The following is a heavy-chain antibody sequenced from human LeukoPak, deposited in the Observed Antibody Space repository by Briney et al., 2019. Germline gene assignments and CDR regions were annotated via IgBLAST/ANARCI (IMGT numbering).Heavy chain of an antibody. CDR3: AKDQSRVGASDPFDS. Sequence: GGSLRLSCVASEFTFSSYSMTWVRQAPGKGLEWVSSISGSGATTYYADSVKGRFTISRDNSNNTVYLQMNSLRAEDTAVYYCAKDQSRVGASDPFDSWGQGMQVGVSS. J-gene: IGHJ4*02. V-gene: IGHV3-23*01. D-gene: IGHD1-26*01. CDR1: EFTFSSYS. CDR2: ISGSGATT.